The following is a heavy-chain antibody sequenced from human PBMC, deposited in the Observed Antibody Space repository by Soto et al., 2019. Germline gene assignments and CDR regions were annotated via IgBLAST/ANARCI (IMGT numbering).Heavy chain of an antibody. Sequence: GSLRLSCAASGFTFSSYAMHWVRQAPGKGLEWVAVISYDGSNKYYADSVKGRFTISRDNSKNTLYLQMNRLRAEDTAVYYCARVFSRAIAPRTADHYSYFYYGMDIWDQGTTVAVSS. CDR3: ARVFSRAIAPRTADHYSYFYYGMDI. CDR1: GFTFSSYA. V-gene: IGHV3-30-3*01. J-gene: IGHJ6*02. D-gene: IGHD6-6*01. CDR2: ISYDGSNK.